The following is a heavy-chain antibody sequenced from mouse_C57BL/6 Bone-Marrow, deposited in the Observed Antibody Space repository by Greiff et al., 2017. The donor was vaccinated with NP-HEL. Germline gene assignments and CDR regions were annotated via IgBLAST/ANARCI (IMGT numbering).Heavy chain of an antibody. D-gene: IGHD2-3*01. Sequence: QVQLQQPGAELVRPGSSVKLSCKASGYTFTSYWMHWVKQRPIQGLEWIGNIDPSDSETHYNQKFKDKATLTVDKSSSTAYMQLSSLTSEDSAVYYCARGGGYYEKGAMDYWGQGTSVTVSS. J-gene: IGHJ4*01. CDR3: ARGGGYYEKGAMDY. CDR2: IDPSDSET. V-gene: IGHV1-52*01. CDR1: GYTFTSYW.